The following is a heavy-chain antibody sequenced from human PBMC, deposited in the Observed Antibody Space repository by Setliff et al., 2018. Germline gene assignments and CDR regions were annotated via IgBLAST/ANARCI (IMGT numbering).Heavy chain of an antibody. J-gene: IGHJ5*02. V-gene: IGHV5-51*01. CDR3: ARHNCYDA. CDR1: GYSFANYW. CDR2: IYPGDSNV. Sequence: PGESLKISCKGSGYSFANYWIAWVRQMPGKGLEWMGIIYPGDSNVRYSPSFQGQVTIAADKSTSTAYPQWSSLKTSDTAIYYCARHNCYDAWGQGTLVTVSS. D-gene: IGHD3-22*01.